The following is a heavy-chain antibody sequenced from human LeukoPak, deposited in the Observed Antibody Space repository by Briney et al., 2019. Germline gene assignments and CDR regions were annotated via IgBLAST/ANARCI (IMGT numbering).Heavy chain of an antibody. CDR1: GYTLTELS. CDR2: FDPEDGET. V-gene: IGHV1-24*01. Sequence: ASVKVSFKVSGYTLTELSMHWVRQAPGKGREWMGGFDPEDGETIYAQKFQGRVTMTEDTSTDTAYMELSSLRSEDTAVYYCATNRYYDSSGYYNWYDPWGQGTLVTVSS. D-gene: IGHD3-22*01. CDR3: ATNRYYDSSGYYNWYDP. J-gene: IGHJ5*02.